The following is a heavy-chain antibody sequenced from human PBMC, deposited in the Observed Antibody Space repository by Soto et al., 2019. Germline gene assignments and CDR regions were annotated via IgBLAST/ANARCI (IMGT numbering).Heavy chain of an antibody. CDR3: ARHHGPTTSENWFDP. Sequence: QVHLVQSGVEVKTPGASVKVSCQASGYTFFTYDISWVRQAPGQGLEWMGWISTYSGDTKYAQKFQGRVTMTTDTPTTTAYLDLGSLRSDDTAVYYCARHHGPTTSENWFDPWGQGTLVTVSS. J-gene: IGHJ5*02. D-gene: IGHD5-12*01. CDR2: ISTYSGDT. CDR1: GYTFFTYD. V-gene: IGHV1-18*01.